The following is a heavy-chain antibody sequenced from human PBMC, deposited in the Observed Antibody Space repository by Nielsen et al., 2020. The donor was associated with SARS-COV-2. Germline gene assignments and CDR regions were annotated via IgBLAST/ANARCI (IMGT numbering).Heavy chain of an antibody. D-gene: IGHD3-3*01. CDR3: AGGADFWSGTQKYYMDV. J-gene: IGHJ6*03. V-gene: IGHV3-74*01. CDR2: INPSESGT. CDR1: GFTFSSTW. Sequence: GESLKISCSASGFTFSSTWMDWVRQAPGQGLVWVSRINPSESGTAYADSVKGRFAVSRDNAENTVVLQIHSLRVEDTAVYYCAGGADFWSGTQKYYMDVWGKGTTVTVSS.